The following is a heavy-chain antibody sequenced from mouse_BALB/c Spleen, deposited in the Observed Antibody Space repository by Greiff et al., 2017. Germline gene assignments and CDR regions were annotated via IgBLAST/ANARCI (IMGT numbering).Heavy chain of an antibody. V-gene: IGHV3-6*02. CDR2: ISYDGSN. CDR3: AREGDDGYSLAY. D-gene: IGHD2-3*01. J-gene: IGHJ3*01. Sequence: EVQLQQSGPGLVKPSQSLSLTCSVTGYSITSGYYWNWIRQFPGNKLEWMGYISYDGSNNYNPSLKNRISITRDTSKNQFFLKLNSVTTEDTATYYCAREGDDGYSLAYWGQGTLVTVSA. CDR1: GYSITSGYY.